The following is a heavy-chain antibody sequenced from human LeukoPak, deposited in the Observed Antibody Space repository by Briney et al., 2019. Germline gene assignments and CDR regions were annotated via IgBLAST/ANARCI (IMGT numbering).Heavy chain of an antibody. CDR2: INHSGST. CDR1: GGSFSGYY. V-gene: IGHV4-34*01. D-gene: IGHD3-16*01. CDR3: ARKGGRVYYYYYGMDV. Sequence: PSETLSLTCAVYGGSFSGYYWSWIRQPPGKGLEWIGEINHSGSTNYNPSLKSRVTISVDTSKNQFSLKLSSVPAADTAVYYCARKGGRVYYYYYGMDVWGQGTTVTVSS. J-gene: IGHJ6*02.